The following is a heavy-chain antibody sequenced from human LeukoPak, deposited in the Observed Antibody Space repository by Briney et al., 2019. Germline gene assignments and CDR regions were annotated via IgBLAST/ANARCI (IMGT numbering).Heavy chain of an antibody. J-gene: IGHJ5*02. Sequence: SETLSLTCAVSGDSISTNHWWSWVRQPPGKGLEWIGEVYHSGSTNYNPSLKSRVTISVDTSKNQFSLKLSSVTAADTAVYYCARGRGRITMVRGVIIWFDPWGQGTLVTVSS. CDR3: ARGRGRITMVRGVIIWFDP. D-gene: IGHD3-10*01. CDR2: VYHSGST. CDR1: GDSISTNHW. V-gene: IGHV4-4*02.